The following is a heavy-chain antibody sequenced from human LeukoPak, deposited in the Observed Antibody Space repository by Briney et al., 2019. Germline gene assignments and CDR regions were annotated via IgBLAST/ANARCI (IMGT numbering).Heavy chain of an antibody. V-gene: IGHV1-69*01. CDR2: IIPIFGTA. J-gene: IGHJ4*02. Sequence: GASVTVSCKASGGTFSSYAISWVRQAPGPGLEWMGGIIPIFGTANYAQKFQGRVTITADESTSTAYMELSSLRSEDAAVYYCARQSERWLQSGDFDYWGQGTLVTVSS. CDR1: GGTFSSYA. CDR3: ARQSERWLQSGDFDY. D-gene: IGHD5-24*01.